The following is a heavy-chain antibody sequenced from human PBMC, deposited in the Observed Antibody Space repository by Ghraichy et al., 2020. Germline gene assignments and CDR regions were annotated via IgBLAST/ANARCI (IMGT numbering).Heavy chain of an antibody. V-gene: IGHV3-30*18. CDR1: GFTFRGFG. J-gene: IGHJ4*02. D-gene: IGHD3-22*01. CDR3: AKDGVMGMTMTEFVY. Sequence: GESLNISCAASGFTFRGFGIHWVRQAPGKGLEWVAVIASDGSNKYYADSVKGRFTISRDNSKSTPYLHMYNLGAEDTAVYYCAKDGVMGMTMTEFVYCGQGTLVTVSS. CDR2: IASDGSNK.